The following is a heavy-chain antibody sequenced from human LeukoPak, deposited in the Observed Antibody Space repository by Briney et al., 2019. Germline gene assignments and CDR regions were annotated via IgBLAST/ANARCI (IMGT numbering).Heavy chain of an antibody. D-gene: IGHD6-19*01. V-gene: IGHV3-48*03. Sequence: GGSLRLSCVASEFIFSSYEMNWVRQAPGKGLEWLSYISSSGRTTYYADSVKGRFTISRDNSKNTLYLQMNSLRAEDTAVYYCARAGITVTGAFDYWGQGTLVTVSS. CDR3: ARAGITVTGAFDY. CDR2: ISSSGRTT. J-gene: IGHJ4*02. CDR1: EFIFSSYE.